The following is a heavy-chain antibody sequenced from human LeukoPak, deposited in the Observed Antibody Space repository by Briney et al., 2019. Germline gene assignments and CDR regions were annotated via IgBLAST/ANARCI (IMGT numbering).Heavy chain of an antibody. Sequence: GGSLRLSCAATGFTFSSFSMHWVRQAPGKGLEWVAVISYDGSNKYYADSVKGRFAISRDNSKNTLYLQMNSLRTEDTAVYYCAKGRVGANGYYYYGMDVWGQGTTLTVSS. CDR3: AKGRVGANGYYYYGMDV. CDR1: GFTFSSFS. CDR2: ISYDGSNK. V-gene: IGHV3-30*18. J-gene: IGHJ6*02. D-gene: IGHD1-26*01.